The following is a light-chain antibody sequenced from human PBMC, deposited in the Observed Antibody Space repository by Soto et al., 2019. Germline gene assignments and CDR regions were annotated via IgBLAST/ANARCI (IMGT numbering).Light chain of an antibody. J-gene: IGKJ5*01. CDR1: PSVTNF. V-gene: IGKV3-11*01. Sequence: EIVLTQSPATLSLSPGERATLSCRASPSVTNFLAWYQRKPGQAPRLLIYGAFNRATGIPARFSGSGSGTDFTLNIRSLEPEDSAVYYCQQRNVWPPVTLGQGTRLEIK. CDR2: GAF. CDR3: QQRNVWPPVT.